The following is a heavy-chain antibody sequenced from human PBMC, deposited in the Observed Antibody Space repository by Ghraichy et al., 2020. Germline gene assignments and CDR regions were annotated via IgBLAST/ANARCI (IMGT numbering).Heavy chain of an antibody. D-gene: IGHD4-23*01. CDR2: ITISSRTK. Sequence: GGLRLSCVGSVFTLSSYSMYWVRQSPGKGLGWVSYITISSRTKMYADSVKGRFTISRDNAQNSLYLQMNSLRDEDTAVYYCARGSSVVRFYYYDGMDVWGQGTTVTVSS. CDR1: VFTLSSYS. CDR3: ARGSSVVRFYYYDGMDV. V-gene: IGHV3-48*02. J-gene: IGHJ6*02.